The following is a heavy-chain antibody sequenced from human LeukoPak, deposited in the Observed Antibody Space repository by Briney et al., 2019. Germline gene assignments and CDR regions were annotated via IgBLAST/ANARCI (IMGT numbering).Heavy chain of an antibody. CDR1: GYTFTGYY. V-gene: IGHV1-2*02. Sequence: ASVKVSCKASGYTFTGYYMHWVRQAPGQGLEWMGWINPNSGGTNYAQKFQGRVTMTRDTSISTAYMELSRLRSDDTAVYYCARDMGFLEWSTRKYYFDYWGQGTLVTDSS. D-gene: IGHD3-3*01. CDR2: INPNSGGT. J-gene: IGHJ4*02. CDR3: ARDMGFLEWSTRKYYFDY.